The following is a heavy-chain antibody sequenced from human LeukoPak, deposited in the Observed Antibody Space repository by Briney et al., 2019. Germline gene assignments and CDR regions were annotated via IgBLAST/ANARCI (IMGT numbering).Heavy chain of an antibody. CDR2: IRYDGSNK. CDR1: GFTFSSYG. D-gene: IGHD2-2*01. CDR3: AKDGGNCSSTSCYSYYFDY. J-gene: IGHJ4*02. Sequence: GGSLRPSCAASGFTFSSYGMHWVRQAPGKGLEWVAFIRYDGSNKYYADSVKGRFTISRDNSKNTLYLQMNSLRAEDTAVYYCAKDGGNCSSTSCYSYYFDYWGQGTLVTVSS. V-gene: IGHV3-30*02.